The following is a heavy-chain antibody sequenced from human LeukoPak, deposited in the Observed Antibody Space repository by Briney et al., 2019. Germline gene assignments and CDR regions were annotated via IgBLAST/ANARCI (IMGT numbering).Heavy chain of an antibody. CDR2: ISGSGTST. Sequence: GGSLRLSCAASGFTFTNYAMTWVRQAPGRGLEWVSTISGSGTSTYYADSVKGRFTISRDNSKNTLYLQMNSLRAEDTAVYYCARHGYCSSTSCPYDAFDIWGQGTMVTVSS. V-gene: IGHV3-23*01. D-gene: IGHD2-2*03. CDR3: ARHGYCSSTSCPYDAFDI. CDR1: GFTFTNYA. J-gene: IGHJ3*02.